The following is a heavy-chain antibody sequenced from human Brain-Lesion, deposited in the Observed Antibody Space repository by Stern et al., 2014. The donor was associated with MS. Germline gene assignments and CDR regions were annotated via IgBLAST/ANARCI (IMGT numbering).Heavy chain of an antibody. CDR1: GYRFTSNW. J-gene: IGHJ4*02. Sequence: QLVQSGAEVKKPGESLKISCKGSGYRFTSNWIGWVRQMPGKGLEWMGVIWPGYSDTRYSPSFQGQVTISADKSISTAYLQWSSLQASDTAMYYCARRGDSSSSGFDYWGQGTLVIVSS. V-gene: IGHV5-51*01. CDR2: IWPGYSDT. D-gene: IGHD6-6*01. CDR3: ARRGDSSSSGFDY.